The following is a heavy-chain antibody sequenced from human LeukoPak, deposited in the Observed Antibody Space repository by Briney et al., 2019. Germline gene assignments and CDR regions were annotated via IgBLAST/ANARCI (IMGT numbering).Heavy chain of an antibody. CDR2: ISYDGSNK. J-gene: IGHJ4*02. CDR1: GFTFSSYA. CDR3: ARSYIVVVPAATVDY. D-gene: IGHD2-2*01. Sequence: GGSLRLSCAASGFTFSSYAMHWVRQAPGKGLEWVAVISYDGSNKYYADSVKGRFTISRDNSKNTLYLQMNSLRAEDTAVYYCARSYIVVVPAATVDYWGQGTLVTVSS. V-gene: IGHV3-30-3*01.